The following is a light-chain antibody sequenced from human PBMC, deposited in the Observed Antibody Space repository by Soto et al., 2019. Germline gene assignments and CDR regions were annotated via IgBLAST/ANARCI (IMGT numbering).Light chain of an antibody. CDR2: VAS. Sequence: IQMTQSPSTLSGSVGDRVTITCRASQSISTWVAWYQQKPGKAPKLLIYVASSLQSGVPSRFSGSGSGTGFTLTISSLQPEDFATYYCQQLNSYPPNTFGQGTRLEIK. J-gene: IGKJ5*01. CDR3: QQLNSYPPNT. V-gene: IGKV1-5*01. CDR1: QSISTW.